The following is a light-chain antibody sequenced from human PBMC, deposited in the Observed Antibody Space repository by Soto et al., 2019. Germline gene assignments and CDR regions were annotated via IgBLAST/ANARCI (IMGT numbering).Light chain of an antibody. J-gene: IGLJ3*02. CDR1: RSNIGTNY. CDR2: SNS. CDR3: AAWDDSLSGPV. Sequence: QSVLTQPPSASGTPGQRVTISCSGRRSNIGTNYVYWYQQFPGTAPKLLIYSNSHRPSGVPDRFSGSKSGTSASLAISGLRSDDEADYSCAAWDDSLSGPVFGGGPKLTVL. V-gene: IGLV1-47*02.